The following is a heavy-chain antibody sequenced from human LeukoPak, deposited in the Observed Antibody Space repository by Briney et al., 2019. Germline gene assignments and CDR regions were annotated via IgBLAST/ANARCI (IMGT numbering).Heavy chain of an antibody. V-gene: IGHV3-66*01. J-gene: IGHJ4*02. CDR2: FYSGGCT. CDR3: ARFSDWLFTYFDY. D-gene: IGHD3-9*01. CDR1: GFTVSTKY. Sequence: GGSLRLSCAASGFTVSTKYMSWVRQAPGKGLEWVSLFYSGGCTYYADSVKGRFTISRDNSKSTLYLQMNNLRADDTAVYYCARFSDWLFTYFDYWGQGTLVTVSS.